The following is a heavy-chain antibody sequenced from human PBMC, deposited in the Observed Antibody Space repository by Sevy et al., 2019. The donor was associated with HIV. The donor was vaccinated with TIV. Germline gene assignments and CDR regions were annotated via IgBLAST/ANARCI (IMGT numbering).Heavy chain of an antibody. CDR3: AGGGLVTATLYYFDY. CDR1: GGTFSNYA. D-gene: IGHD2-21*02. V-gene: IGHV1-69*01. CDR2: IIPIFGTT. Sequence: KISCKASGGTFSNYATSWVRQAPGQGLEWMGGIIPIFGTTNYAQKFQGRVTITADESTSTAYMELSSLRSEDTAVYYCAGGGLVTATLYYFDYWGQGTLVTVSS. J-gene: IGHJ4*02.